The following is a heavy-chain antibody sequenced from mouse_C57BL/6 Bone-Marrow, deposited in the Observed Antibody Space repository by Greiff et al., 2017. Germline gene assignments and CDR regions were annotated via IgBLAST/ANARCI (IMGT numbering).Heavy chain of an antibody. CDR1: GYTFTSYW. Sequence: QVQLKESGAELVKPGASVTMSCKASGYTFTSYWIPWVKQRPGQGLEWIGDIYPGSGSTNYNEKFKSKATLTVDTSSSTTYMQLSSLTSEDSAVYYCARPYYSNDWYFDVWGTGTAVTVSS. J-gene: IGHJ1*03. CDR3: ARPYYSNDWYFDV. D-gene: IGHD2-5*01. V-gene: IGHV1-55*01. CDR2: IYPGSGST.